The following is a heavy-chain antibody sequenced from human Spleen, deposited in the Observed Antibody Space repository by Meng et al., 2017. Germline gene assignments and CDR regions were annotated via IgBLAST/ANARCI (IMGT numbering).Heavy chain of an antibody. D-gene: IGHD4-11*01. J-gene: IGHJ4*02. CDR3: ARGPTTMAHDFDY. CDR1: GGSFSDYY. Sequence: QVQQQQGGAGLLKPPETLSLTCVVSGGSFSDYYWSWIRQPPGKGLEWIGEINHSGSTNYNPSLESRATISVDMSQNNLSLKLSSVTAADSAVYYCARGPTTMAHDFDYWGQGTLVTVSS. V-gene: IGHV4-34*02. CDR2: INHSGST.